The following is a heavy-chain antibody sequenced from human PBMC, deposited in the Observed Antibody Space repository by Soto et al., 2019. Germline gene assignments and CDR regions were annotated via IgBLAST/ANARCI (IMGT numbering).Heavy chain of an antibody. CDR2: INHSGST. CDR3: ARSEYYYDSSGYYPP. D-gene: IGHD3-22*01. V-gene: IGHV4-34*01. J-gene: IGHJ4*02. Sequence: SETLSLTXAVYGGSFSGYYWSWIRQPPGKGLEWIGEINHSGSTNYNPSLKSRVTISVDTSKNQFSLKLSSVTAADTAVYYCARSEYYYDSSGYYPPWGQGTLVTVSS. CDR1: GGSFSGYY.